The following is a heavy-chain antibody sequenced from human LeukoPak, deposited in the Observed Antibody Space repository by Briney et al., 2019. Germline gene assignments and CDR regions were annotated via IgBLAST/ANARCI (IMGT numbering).Heavy chain of an antibody. CDR2: INHSGST. CDR3: ARTLRVRGVIFRVYYYYYYMDV. Sequence: PSETLSLACAVYGGSFSGYYWSWIRQPPGKGLEWIGEINHSGSTNYNPSLKSRVTISVDTSKNQFSLKLSSVTAADTAVYYCARTLRVRGVIFRVYYYYYYMDVWGKGTTVTVSS. J-gene: IGHJ6*03. CDR1: GGSFSGYY. D-gene: IGHD3-10*01. V-gene: IGHV4-34*01.